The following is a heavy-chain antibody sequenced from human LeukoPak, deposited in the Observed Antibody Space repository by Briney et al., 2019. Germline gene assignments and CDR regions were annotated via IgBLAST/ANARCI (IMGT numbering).Heavy chain of an antibody. CDR2: INPNSGGT. Sequence: GASVKVSCKASGYTFTGYYIHWMRQAPGQGLEWMGWINPNSGGTNYAQKFQGRVTMTRDTSISTAYMELSRLRSDDTAVYYCSAAAGRYNWFDPWGQGTLVTVSS. D-gene: IGHD6-13*01. J-gene: IGHJ5*02. CDR3: SAAAGRYNWFDP. V-gene: IGHV1-2*02. CDR1: GYTFTGYY.